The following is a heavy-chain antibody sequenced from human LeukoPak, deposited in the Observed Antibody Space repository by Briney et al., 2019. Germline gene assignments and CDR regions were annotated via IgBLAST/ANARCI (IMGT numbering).Heavy chain of an antibody. D-gene: IGHD4-17*01. V-gene: IGHV1-18*01. CDR2: ISAYNGNT. Sequence: ASVKVSCKASGYTFTSYGISWVRQAPGQGLEWMGWISAYNGNTNYAQKLQGRVTMTTDTSTSTAYMELRSLRSDDTAVYYCAKDVSGDYATSFDYWGQGTLVTVSS. CDR3: AKDVSGDYATSFDY. CDR1: GYTFTSYG. J-gene: IGHJ4*02.